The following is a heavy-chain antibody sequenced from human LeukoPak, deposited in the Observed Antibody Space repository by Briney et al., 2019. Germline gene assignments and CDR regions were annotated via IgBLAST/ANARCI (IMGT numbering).Heavy chain of an antibody. CDR3: ARDRGVSGNYYDY. CDR2: ISWNSGSI. D-gene: IGHD1-26*01. CDR1: GFTFDDYA. Sequence: PGGSLRLSCAASGFTFDDYATHWVRQAPGKGLEWVSGISWNSGSIGYADSVKGRFTISRDNAKNSLYLQMNSLRAEDTALYYCARDRGVSGNYYDYWGQGTLVTVSS. V-gene: IGHV3-9*01. J-gene: IGHJ4*02.